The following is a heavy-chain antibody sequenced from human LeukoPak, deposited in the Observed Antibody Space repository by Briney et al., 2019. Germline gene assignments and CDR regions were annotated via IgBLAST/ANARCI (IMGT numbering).Heavy chain of an antibody. CDR3: ARDRIEYCSGGSCYDAWFDP. D-gene: IGHD2-15*01. CDR2: ISSSSSYI. J-gene: IGHJ5*02. Sequence: GGSLRLSCAASGFTFSSYSMNWVRQAPGKGLEWVSSISSSSSYIYYADSVKGRFTISRDNAKNSLYLQMNSLRAEDTAVYYCARDRIEYCSGGSCYDAWFDPWGQGTLVTVSS. CDR1: GFTFSSYS. V-gene: IGHV3-21*01.